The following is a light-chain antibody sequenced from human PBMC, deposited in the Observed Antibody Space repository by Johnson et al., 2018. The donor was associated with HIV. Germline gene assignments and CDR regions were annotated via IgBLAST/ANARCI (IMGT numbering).Light chain of an antibody. V-gene: IGLV1-51*02. Sequence: QPVLTQPPSVSAAPGQKVTISCSGSSSNIGNNFVSWYQQLPGAAPRLLIYEDNKRPSGIPDRFSGSKSGASATLGITGLQTGDEADYYCGVWDASLSPHYVFGTGTTVIVL. CDR3: GVWDASLSPHYV. J-gene: IGLJ1*01. CDR2: EDN. CDR1: SSNIGNNF.